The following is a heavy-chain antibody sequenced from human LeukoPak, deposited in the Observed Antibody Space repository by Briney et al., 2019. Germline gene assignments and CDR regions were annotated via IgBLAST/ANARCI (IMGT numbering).Heavy chain of an antibody. CDR1: GFTFSSYA. D-gene: IGHD2-2*01. V-gene: IGHV3-30-3*01. CDR2: ISYDGSNK. J-gene: IGHJ3*02. Sequence: AGGSLRLSCAASGFTFSSYAMHWVRQAPGKGLEWVAVISYDGSNKYYADSVKGRFTISRDNSKNTLYLQMNSLRAEDTAVYYCARSCTSTSCHGAFDIWGQGTMVTVSS. CDR3: ARSCTSTSCHGAFDI.